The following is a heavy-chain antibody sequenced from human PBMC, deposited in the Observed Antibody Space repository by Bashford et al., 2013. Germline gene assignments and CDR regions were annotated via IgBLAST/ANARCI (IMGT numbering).Heavy chain of an antibody. Sequence: SSETLSLTCAVSGGSISGSNWWSWVRQPPGSGLEWIAEIYHSGSTNYNPSLKSRVTISVDKSKNQFSLKLSSVTAADTAVYYCASRSIAGRPSYFDYWGQGTLVTVSS. CDR2: IYHSGST. V-gene: IGHV4-4*02. D-gene: IGHD6-6*01. J-gene: IGHJ4*02. CDR1: GGSISGSNW. CDR3: ASRSIAGRPSYFDY.